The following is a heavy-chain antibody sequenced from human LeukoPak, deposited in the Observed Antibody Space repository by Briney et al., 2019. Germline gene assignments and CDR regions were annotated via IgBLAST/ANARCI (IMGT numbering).Heavy chain of an antibody. CDR1: GGSISSSSYY. CDR2: IYYSGST. D-gene: IGHD3-10*01. Sequence: SETLSLTCTVSGGSISSSSYYWGWIRQPPGKGLEWIGSIYYSGSTYYNPSLKSRVTISVDTSKNQFSLKLSSVTAADTAVYYCAREAPMVRGIEVDVWGKGTTVTVSS. CDR3: AREAPMVRGIEVDV. J-gene: IGHJ6*04. V-gene: IGHV4-39*07.